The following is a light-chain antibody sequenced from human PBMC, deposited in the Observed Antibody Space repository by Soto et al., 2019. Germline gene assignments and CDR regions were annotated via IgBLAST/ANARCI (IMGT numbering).Light chain of an antibody. CDR1: SSDVGGYNY. V-gene: IGLV2-8*01. Sequence: QSALTQPPSASGSPGQSVTISCTGTSSDVGGYNYVSWYQQHPGKAPKLMIYEVTKRPSGVPDRFSGSKSGITASLTVSGLQAEDEADYYCSSYAGSNPVVFGGGTKLTVL. CDR3: SSYAGSNPVV. J-gene: IGLJ2*01. CDR2: EVT.